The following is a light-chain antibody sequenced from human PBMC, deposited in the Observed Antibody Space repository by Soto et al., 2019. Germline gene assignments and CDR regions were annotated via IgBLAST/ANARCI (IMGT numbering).Light chain of an antibody. V-gene: IGKV1-33*01. CDR3: QQYENLPT. CDR1: QDIGNY. Sequence: DIQLTQSPSSLSASVGDRITITCQASQDIGNYLNWYQQKPGRAPKLLIYDASNLEAGVPSRFRGSGSGTDFTFTISRLQPEDIATYYCQQYENLPTFGQGTRLEIK. J-gene: IGKJ5*01. CDR2: DAS.